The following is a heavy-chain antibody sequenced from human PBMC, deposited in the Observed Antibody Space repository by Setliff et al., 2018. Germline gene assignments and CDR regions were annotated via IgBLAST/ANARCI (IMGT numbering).Heavy chain of an antibody. Sequence: SETLSLTCTVSDGSLSTYYWSWIRQPPGKGLEFIGYVYCSGTANYSPSLRSRLTISVDTSKNHVSLKLSSVTAADTAVYYCARAHTWSLPNDNSGYPGWFDPWGQGTLVTVSS. V-gene: IGHV4-59*08. J-gene: IGHJ5*02. CDR2: VYCSGTA. CDR1: DGSLSTYY. D-gene: IGHD3-22*01. CDR3: ARAHTWSLPNDNSGYPGWFDP.